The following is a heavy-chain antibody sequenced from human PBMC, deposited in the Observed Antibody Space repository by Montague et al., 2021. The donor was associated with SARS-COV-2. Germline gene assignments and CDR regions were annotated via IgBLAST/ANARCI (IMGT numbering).Heavy chain of an antibody. CDR1: GDSITNNYY. CDR2: IYHSGTT. D-gene: IGHD2-21*01. CDR3: ARRHIVASNRAFDY. Sequence: SETLSLTCTVSGDSITNNYYWGWIRRPPGKGLEWIGTIYHSGTTYYNPSLKSRVTISVDTSNNQFPLKLTSVTAADTAVYYCARRHIVASNRAFDYWGQGTLVTVSS. J-gene: IGHJ4*02. V-gene: IGHV4-38-2*02.